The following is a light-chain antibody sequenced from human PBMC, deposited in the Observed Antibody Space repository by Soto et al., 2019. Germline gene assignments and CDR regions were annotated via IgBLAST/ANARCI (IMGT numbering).Light chain of an antibody. CDR3: QQYNNWPPWT. J-gene: IGKJ1*01. V-gene: IGKV3D-15*01. Sequence: EIVLTQSPATLSSFPGDRVTPSCRASQYINTRLAWYQHRPGQAPRLLINDASRRATGIPDRFSGSGPGTEFTLTISSLQSEDFAVYYCQQYNNWPPWTFGQGTKVDIK. CDR1: QYINTR. CDR2: DAS.